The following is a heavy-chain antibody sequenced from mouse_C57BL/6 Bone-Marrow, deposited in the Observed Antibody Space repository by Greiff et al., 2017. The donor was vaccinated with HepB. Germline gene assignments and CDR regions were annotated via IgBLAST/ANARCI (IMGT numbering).Heavy chain of an antibody. Sequence: EVMLVESGGGLVQPGGSLKLSCAASGFTFSDYGMAWVRQAPRKGPEWVAFISNLAYSIYYADTVTGRFTISRENAKNTLYLEMSSLRSEDTAMYYCARQSAAQVVSWFAYWGQGTLVAVSA. CDR3: ARQSAAQVVSWFAY. J-gene: IGHJ3*01. CDR2: ISNLAYSI. CDR1: GFTFSDYG. D-gene: IGHD3-2*02. V-gene: IGHV5-15*04.